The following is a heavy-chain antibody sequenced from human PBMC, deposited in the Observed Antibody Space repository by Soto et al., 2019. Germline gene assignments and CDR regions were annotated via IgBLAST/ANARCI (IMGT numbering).Heavy chain of an antibody. D-gene: IGHD3-3*01. Sequence: PGGSLRLSCAASGLTPTYCAIHWVRQAPGKGLEWVSTISGSDGKTFYADSVKGRFSISRDTSQSTLYLQMNSLRADDTAMYYCARWSYLDYWGQGTRVTVSS. CDR3: ARWSYLDY. CDR2: ISGSDGKT. CDR1: GLTPTYCA. J-gene: IGHJ4*02. V-gene: IGHV3-23*01.